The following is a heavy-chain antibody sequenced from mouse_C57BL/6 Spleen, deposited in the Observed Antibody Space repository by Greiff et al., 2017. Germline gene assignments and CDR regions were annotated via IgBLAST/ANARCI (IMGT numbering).Heavy chain of an antibody. CDR3: ARRRGGYDPYAMDY. D-gene: IGHD2-2*01. V-gene: IGHV8-12*01. CDR1: GFSLSTSGMG. Sequence: QVTLKESGPGILQSSQTLSLTCSFSGFSLSTSGMGVSWIRQPSGKGLEWLAHIYWDDDKRHNPSLKSRLTISKDTSRNQVFLKITSVDTADTATYYCARRRGGYDPYAMDYWGQGTSVTVSS. CDR2: IYWDDDK. J-gene: IGHJ4*01.